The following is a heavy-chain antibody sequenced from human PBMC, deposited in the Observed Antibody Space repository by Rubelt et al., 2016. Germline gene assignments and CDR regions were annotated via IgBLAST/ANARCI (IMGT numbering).Heavy chain of an antibody. J-gene: IGHJ4*02. CDR3: ARSSCDSSGYYCREFDY. V-gene: IGHV1-3*01. D-gene: IGHD3-22*01. CDR2: INAGNGNT. Sequence: QVQLVQSGAEVKKPGASVKVSCKASGYTFTSYAMHWVRQAPGQRLEWMGWINAGNGNTKYSQKFQGRVTITRDTSASTAYMELGSLRSEDTAVYYCARSSCDSSGYYCREFDYWGQGTLVTVSS. CDR1: GYTFTSYA.